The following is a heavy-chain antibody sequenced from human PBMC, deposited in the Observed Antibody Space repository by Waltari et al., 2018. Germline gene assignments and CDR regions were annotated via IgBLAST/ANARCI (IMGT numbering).Heavy chain of an antibody. D-gene: IGHD3-16*01. V-gene: IGHV3-30*02. CDR1: GFTFTSYG. CDR2: IRVDGSTL. CDR3: AKDEGWAWDY. Sequence: QVQLVESGGGVVQPGGSLRLSCAASGFTFTSYGMHWVRQAPGKGLEWVAHIRVDGSTLHYVDSVKGRFTISRDNSKTTLYLQMNSLRPEDTAVYYCAKDEGWAWDYWGQGALVTVSS. J-gene: IGHJ4*02.